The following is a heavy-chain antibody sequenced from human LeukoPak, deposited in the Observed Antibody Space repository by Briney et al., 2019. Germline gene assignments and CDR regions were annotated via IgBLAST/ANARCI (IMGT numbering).Heavy chain of an antibody. CDR2: IYDDGRT. D-gene: IGHD3-22*01. CDR1: GLTVSTAL. V-gene: IGHV3-66*01. Sequence: GGSLRLSCRVSGLTVSTALMDWVRQAPGKGLEWVSLIYDDGRTVYADSVKGRFTISRDNAKNSLYLQMNSLRAEDTAVYYCARDKSDNSGYHDYWGQGTLVTVSS. CDR3: ARDKSDNSGYHDY. J-gene: IGHJ4*02.